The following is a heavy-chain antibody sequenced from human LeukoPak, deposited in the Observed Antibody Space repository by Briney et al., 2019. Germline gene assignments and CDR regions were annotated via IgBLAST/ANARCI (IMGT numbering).Heavy chain of an antibody. CDR1: GYTFTGYY. Sequence: ASVKVSCKASGYTFTGYYMHWVRQAPGQGLEWMGWINPNSGGTNYAQKFQGRVTMTRDTSISTAYMELSRLRSDDTAVYYCARHLTDYYESRGYYYNYWGQGTLVTVSS. CDR2: INPNSGGT. D-gene: IGHD3-22*01. CDR3: ARHLTDYYESRGYYYNY. J-gene: IGHJ4*02. V-gene: IGHV1-2*02.